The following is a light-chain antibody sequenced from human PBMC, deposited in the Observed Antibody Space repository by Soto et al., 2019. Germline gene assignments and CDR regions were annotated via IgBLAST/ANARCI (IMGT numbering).Light chain of an antibody. CDR1: SSDVGGYNY. J-gene: IGLJ2*01. Sequence: QYALTQPASVSGSPGQSITISCTGTSSDVGGYNYVSWFQQHPGIVPKLMIYEVSNRPSGVSTRFSGSKSVNTASLTISGLQAEDAAYYYCISYTSKSTWVFGGGTKVTVL. CDR3: ISYTSKSTWV. V-gene: IGLV2-14*01. CDR2: EVS.